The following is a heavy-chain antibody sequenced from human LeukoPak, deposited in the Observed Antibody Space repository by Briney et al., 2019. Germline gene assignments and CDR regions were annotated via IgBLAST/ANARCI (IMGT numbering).Heavy chain of an antibody. J-gene: IGHJ5*02. V-gene: IGHV3-33*01. D-gene: IGHD6-6*01. CDR2: IWYDGSNK. CDR1: GFTFSSYG. CDR3: ARDLLEYSSSSGWFDP. Sequence: PPGRSLRLSCAASGFTFSSYGMHWVRQAPGKGLEWVAVIWYDGSNKHYADSVKGRFTISRDNSTNTLYLQMNSLRAEDTAVYYCARDLLEYSSSSGWFDPWGQGTLVTVSS.